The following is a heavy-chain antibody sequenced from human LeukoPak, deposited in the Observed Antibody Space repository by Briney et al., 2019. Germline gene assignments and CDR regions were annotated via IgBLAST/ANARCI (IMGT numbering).Heavy chain of an antibody. Sequence: PSETLSLTCTVSGGSISSSSYYWGWIRQPPGKGLEWIGSIYYSGSTYYNPSLKSRVTISVDTSKNQFSLKLSSVTAADTAVYYCARLGSGGYRYWSQGTLVTVSS. V-gene: IGHV4-39*01. CDR1: GGSISSSSYY. J-gene: IGHJ4*02. D-gene: IGHD3-3*01. CDR3: ARLGSGGYRY. CDR2: IYYSGST.